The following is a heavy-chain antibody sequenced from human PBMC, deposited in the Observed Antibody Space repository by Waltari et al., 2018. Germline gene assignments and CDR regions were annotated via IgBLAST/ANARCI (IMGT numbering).Heavy chain of an antibody. CDR1: GFTFSSYW. V-gene: IGHV3-7*01. D-gene: IGHD3-3*01. J-gene: IGHJ4*02. Sequence: EVQLVESGGGLVQPGGSLRLSCAASGFTFSSYWMSWVRKAPGKGLEWVANIKQDGSEKYYVDSVKGRFTISRDNAKNSLYLQMNSLRAEDTAVYYCASSDFWSGYLYDYWGQGTLVTVSS. CDR3: ASSDFWSGYLYDY. CDR2: IKQDGSEK.